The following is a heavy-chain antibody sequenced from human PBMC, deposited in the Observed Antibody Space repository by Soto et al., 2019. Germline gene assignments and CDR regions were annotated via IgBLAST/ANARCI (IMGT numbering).Heavy chain of an antibody. CDR3: ARGRAIFGVVIIHFAFDI. D-gene: IGHD3-3*01. CDR1: GGSFSGYY. Sequence: QVQLQQWGAGLLKPSETLSLTCAVYGGSFSGYYWGWIRRPPGKGLEWIGAINHSGSTNYNPSLKSRVTISVDPSTNQFSLKLSCVTAADTAVYYCARGRAIFGVVIIHFAFDIWGQGTMVTVSS. V-gene: IGHV4-34*01. J-gene: IGHJ3*02. CDR2: INHSGST.